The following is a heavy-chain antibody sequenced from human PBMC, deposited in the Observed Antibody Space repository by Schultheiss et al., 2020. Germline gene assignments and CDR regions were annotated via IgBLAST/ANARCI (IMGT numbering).Heavy chain of an antibody. CDR3: ARVDYGDYEVGDY. V-gene: IGHV3-30*03. J-gene: IGHJ4*02. Sequence: GGSLRLSCSASGFTFSSYGMHWVRQAPGKGLEWVAFISYDGSNKYYADSVKGRFTISRDNSKNTLYLQMNSLRAEDTAVYYCARVDYGDYEVGDYWGQGTLVTGSS. D-gene: IGHD4-17*01. CDR1: GFTFSSYG. CDR2: ISYDGSNK.